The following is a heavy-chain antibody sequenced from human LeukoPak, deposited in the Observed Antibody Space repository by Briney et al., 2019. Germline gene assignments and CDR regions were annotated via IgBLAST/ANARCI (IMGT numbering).Heavy chain of an antibody. Sequence: PGGSLRLSCAASGFTFSDYYMSWVRQAPGKGLEWVSVIYSGGSAYYADSVKGRFTISRDNSKNTLYLQMNSLRAEDTAVYYCAREVGSRMDYWGQGTLVTVSS. CDR1: GFTFSDYY. V-gene: IGHV3-53*01. D-gene: IGHD1-14*01. J-gene: IGHJ4*02. CDR2: IYSGGSA. CDR3: AREVGSRMDY.